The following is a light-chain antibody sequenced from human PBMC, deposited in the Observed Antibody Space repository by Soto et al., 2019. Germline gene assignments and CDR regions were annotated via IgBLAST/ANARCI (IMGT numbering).Light chain of an antibody. V-gene: IGLV1-51*01. CDR3: GTWDSSLSAVV. CDR1: SSNIGYNY. J-gene: IGLJ2*01. Sequence: QSVLTQPPSVSAAPGQTVTISCSGSSSNIGYNYVSWYQQLPGTAPKLLIYASNKRPSGIPDRFSGSKSGTSATLGITGLQAGDEADYYCGTWDSSLSAVVFGGGTKVTVL. CDR2: ASN.